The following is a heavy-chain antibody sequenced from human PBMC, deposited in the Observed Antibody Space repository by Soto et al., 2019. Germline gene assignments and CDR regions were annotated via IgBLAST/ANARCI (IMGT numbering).Heavy chain of an antibody. J-gene: IGHJ5*02. CDR1: GGTFSSYA. CDR2: IIPIFGTA. V-gene: IGHV1-69*13. CDR3: ARAYNWNDGWFDP. D-gene: IGHD1-1*01. Sequence: GASVKVSCKASGGTFSSYASSWVRQAPGQGLEWMGGIIPIFGTANYAQKFQGRVTITADESTSTAYMELSSLRSEDTAVYYCARAYNWNDGWFDPWGQGTLVTVSS.